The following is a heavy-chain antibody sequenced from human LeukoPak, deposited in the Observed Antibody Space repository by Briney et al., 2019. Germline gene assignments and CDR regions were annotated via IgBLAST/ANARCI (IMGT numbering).Heavy chain of an antibody. D-gene: IGHD6-19*01. V-gene: IGHV3-23*01. J-gene: IGHJ4*02. Sequence: GGSLRLSCAASGFTFSSYAMSWVRQAPGKGLEWVSGINGSAGSTYYADSVKGRFTISRDNSMNTLYLQMNSLRAEDTAVYYCAKDSSGWYVGYFDYWGQGTLVTVSS. CDR1: GFTFSSYA. CDR2: INGSAGST. CDR3: AKDSSGWYVGYFDY.